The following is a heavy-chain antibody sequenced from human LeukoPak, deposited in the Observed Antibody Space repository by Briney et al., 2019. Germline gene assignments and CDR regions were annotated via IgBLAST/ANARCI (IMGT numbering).Heavy chain of an antibody. V-gene: IGHV3-30*04. CDR1: GFTFSSYA. D-gene: IGHD1-26*01. J-gene: IGHJ4*02. CDR2: ISYDGSNK. Sequence: GGSLRLSCAASGFTFSSYAMHWVRQAPGKGLEWVAVISYDGSNKYYADSVKGRFTISRDNSKNTLYLQMNSLRAEDTAVYYCASGSYETLPWWGQGTLVTVSS. CDR3: ASGSYETLPW.